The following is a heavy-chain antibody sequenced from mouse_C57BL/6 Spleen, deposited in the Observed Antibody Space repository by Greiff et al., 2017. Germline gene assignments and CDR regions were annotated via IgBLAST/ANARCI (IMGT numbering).Heavy chain of an antibody. CDR2: IYPGSGNT. J-gene: IGHJ2*01. V-gene: IGHV1-76*01. CDR1: GYTFPDYY. CDR3: ARLGQLRFYYVDY. Sequence: VQLQQSGAELVRPGASVQLSCKASGYTFPDYYINWVKQRPGQGLEWIARIYPGSGNTDYNEKFKGKATLTAEKSSSTAYMQLSSLTSEDSAVYVCARLGQLRFYYVDYWGQGTTLSVSS. D-gene: IGHD3-2*02.